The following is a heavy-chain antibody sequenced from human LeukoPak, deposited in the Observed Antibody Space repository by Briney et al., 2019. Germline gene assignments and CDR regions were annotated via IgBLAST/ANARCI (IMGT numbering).Heavy chain of an antibody. CDR1: GFTFSSYA. Sequence: GGSLRLSCAASGFTFSSYAMSWVRQAPGKGLEWVSAISGSGGSTYYADSVKGRFTISRDNSKNTLYLQMNSLRAEDTAVYYCANPVGSIVVVTAQWGQGTLVTVSS. D-gene: IGHD2-21*02. V-gene: IGHV3-23*01. J-gene: IGHJ4*02. CDR3: ANPVGSIVVVTAQ. CDR2: ISGSGGST.